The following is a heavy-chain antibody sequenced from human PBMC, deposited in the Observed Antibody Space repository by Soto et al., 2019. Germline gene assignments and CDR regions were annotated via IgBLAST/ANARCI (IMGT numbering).Heavy chain of an antibody. CDR3: ARLPGYYSGDSYRIDY. CDR2: IYYSGST. CDR1: GGSISSSSYY. Sequence: SETLSLTCTVSGGSISSSSYYWGWIRQHPGKGLEWIGSIYYSGSTYYNLSLKSRVTISVDTSKNQFSLKLSSVTAADTAVYFCARLPGYYSGDSYRIDYWGQRTLVPGSS. J-gene: IGHJ4*01. V-gene: IGHV4-39*01. D-gene: IGHD2-15*01.